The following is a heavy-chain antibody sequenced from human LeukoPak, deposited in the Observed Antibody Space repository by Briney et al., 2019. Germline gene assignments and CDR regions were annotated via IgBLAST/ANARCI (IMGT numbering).Heavy chain of an antibody. V-gene: IGHV3-15*01. CDR3: STGGGTNDF. D-gene: IGHD1-1*01. J-gene: IGHJ4*02. CDR2: IKAKTDGGTA. CDR1: GFSFNNAW. Sequence: GGSLRLSCVVSGFSFNNAWMGWVRQAPGKGLEWVGRIKAKTDGGTADYATPVKGRFTISRDDSKNTVFLQMDSLKIEDTAVYFCSTGGGTNDFWGQGALVTVSS.